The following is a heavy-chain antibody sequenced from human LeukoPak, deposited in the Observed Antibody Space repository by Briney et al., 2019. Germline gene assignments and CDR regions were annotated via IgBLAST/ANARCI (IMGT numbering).Heavy chain of an antibody. CDR1: GFTFDDYA. CDR3: AKDAGYSSSWKDY. J-gene: IGHJ4*02. V-gene: IGHV3-9*01. Sequence: SLRFSCAASGFTFDDYAMHWVRQAPGKGLEWVSGISWNSGSIGYADSVKGRFTISRDNAKNSLYLQMNSLRAEDTALYYCAKDAGYSSSWKDYWGQGTLVTVSS. CDR2: ISWNSGSI. D-gene: IGHD6-13*01.